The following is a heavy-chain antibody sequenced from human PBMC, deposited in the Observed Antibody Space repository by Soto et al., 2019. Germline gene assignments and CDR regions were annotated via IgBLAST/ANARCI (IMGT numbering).Heavy chain of an antibody. V-gene: IGHV4-38-2*01. Sequence: SETLSLTCAVSGYSISSGYCWGWIRQPPGKGLEWIGSVYHSGTTYYNPSLKSRVTISLDSSKNHFSLKLSSVTAADTAVYSWASAEVTNWFYPWGQRTLVIVSS. CDR3: ASAEVTNWFYP. CDR1: GYSISSGYC. J-gene: IGHJ5*02. CDR2: VYHSGTT.